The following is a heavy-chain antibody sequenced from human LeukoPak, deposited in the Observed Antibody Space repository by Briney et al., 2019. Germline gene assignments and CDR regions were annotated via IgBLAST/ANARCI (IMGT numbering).Heavy chain of an antibody. Sequence: PSETLSLTCAVYGGSFSGYYWSWIRQPPRKGLEWIGEIDHNGSTNYNPSLKSRVTISVDKSENQFSLRLSSVTAADTAVYYCARGDFCGGDCRSFDYWGQGSLVTVSP. CDR2: IDHNGST. D-gene: IGHD2-21*01. V-gene: IGHV4-34*01. J-gene: IGHJ4*02. CDR3: ARGDFCGGDCRSFDY. CDR1: GGSFSGYY.